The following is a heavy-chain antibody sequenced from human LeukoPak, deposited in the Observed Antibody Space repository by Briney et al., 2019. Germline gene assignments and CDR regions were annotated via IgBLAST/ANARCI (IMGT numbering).Heavy chain of an antibody. D-gene: IGHD6-19*01. V-gene: IGHV3-30*04. CDR3: ARGLRIAVAGNIDY. Sequence: PGRSLRLSCAASGFTFDDYAMHWVRQAPGKGLEWVAAISYDGPNKNYADSVKGRFTISRDNSRNTLYLQMNSLRAEDTAVYYCARGLRIAVAGNIDYWGQGTLVTVSS. CDR1: GFTFDDYA. J-gene: IGHJ4*02. CDR2: ISYDGPNK.